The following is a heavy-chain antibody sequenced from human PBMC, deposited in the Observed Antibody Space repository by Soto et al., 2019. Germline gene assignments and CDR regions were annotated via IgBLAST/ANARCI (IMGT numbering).Heavy chain of an antibody. CDR1: GGSFSGYY. Sequence: QVQLQQWGAGLLKPSETLSLTCAVYGGSFSGYYWSWTRQPPGKGLEWIGEINHSGSTNYNPFLKSRVTISVDTSKNQFSLKLSSVTAADTAVYYCARGPSGYYLDFDYWGQGTLVTVSS. CDR2: INHSGST. V-gene: IGHV4-34*01. J-gene: IGHJ4*02. D-gene: IGHD3-22*01. CDR3: ARGPSGYYLDFDY.